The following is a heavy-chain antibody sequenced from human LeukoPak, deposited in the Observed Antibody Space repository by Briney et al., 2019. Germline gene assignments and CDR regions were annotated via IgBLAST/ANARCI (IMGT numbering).Heavy chain of an antibody. V-gene: IGHV1-18*01. D-gene: IGHD3-22*01. CDR3: ARTYYYDSSGYYYVDWVDY. J-gene: IGHJ4*02. Sequence: GASVKVSCKASGYTFTSYGISWVRQAPGQGLEWMGWISAYNGNTNYAQKLQGRVTMTTDTSTSTAYMELRSLRSDDTAVYYCARTYYYDSSGYYYVDWVDYWGQGTLVTVSS. CDR2: ISAYNGNT. CDR1: GYTFTSYG.